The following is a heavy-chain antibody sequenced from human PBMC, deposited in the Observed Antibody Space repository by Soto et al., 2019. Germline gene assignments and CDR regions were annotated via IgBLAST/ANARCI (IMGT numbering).Heavy chain of an antibody. CDR3: ARFSGGFPGYLDP. Sequence: QVQLVESGGGVVQPGRSLRLSCAASGFNFGSYGMHWVRQAPGKGLEWVAVIWYDGSNKYYADSVKGRFTISRDNSKNTMYGPMNSLRVEDTAMYYCARFSGGFPGYLDPWGRGTLVTVSS. D-gene: IGHD1-26*01. CDR2: IWYDGSNK. CDR1: GFNFGSYG. J-gene: IGHJ5*02. V-gene: IGHV3-33*01.